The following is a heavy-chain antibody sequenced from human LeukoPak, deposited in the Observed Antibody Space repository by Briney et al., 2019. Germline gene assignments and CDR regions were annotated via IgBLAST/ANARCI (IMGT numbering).Heavy chain of an antibody. Sequence: GSSVKVSCKASGGTFSSYAISWVRQAPGQGLEWMGGIIPIFGTANYAQKFQGRVTITADKSTSTAYMELSSLRSEDTAVYYCARDPTNYYDSSGIWGQGTLVTVSS. J-gene: IGHJ4*02. V-gene: IGHV1-69*06. CDR2: IIPIFGTA. CDR1: GGTFSSYA. CDR3: ARDPTNYYDSSGI. D-gene: IGHD3-22*01.